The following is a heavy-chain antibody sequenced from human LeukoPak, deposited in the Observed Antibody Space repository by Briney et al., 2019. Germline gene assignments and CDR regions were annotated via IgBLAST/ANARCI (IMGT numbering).Heavy chain of an antibody. Sequence: ASAKVSCKASGYTFSNYVSWVRQAPGQGLDWMAWIAGDRIYAPQFQGRLIISTDPSTSTAYMELRSLRSDDTAVYYCARDFWNLYENNDSNRDFDNWGQGTLLTVSS. CDR1: GYTFSNY. CDR2: IAGDR. V-gene: IGHV1-18*01. J-gene: IGHJ4*02. CDR3: ARDFWNLYENNDSNRDFDN. D-gene: IGHD7-27*01.